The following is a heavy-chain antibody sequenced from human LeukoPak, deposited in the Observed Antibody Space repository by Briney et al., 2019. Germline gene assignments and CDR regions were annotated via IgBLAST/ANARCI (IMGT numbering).Heavy chain of an antibody. CDR2: INWNGGST. CDR1: GFAFDDYG. D-gene: IGHD2-15*01. Sequence: PGGSLRLSCAASGFAFDDYGMSWVRQAPGKGLEWVSGINWNGGSTGYANSVKGRFTISRDNAKNSLYLQMNSLRAEDTALYYCARASGWYHFDYWGQGTLVTVSS. J-gene: IGHJ4*02. V-gene: IGHV3-20*04. CDR3: ARASGWYHFDY.